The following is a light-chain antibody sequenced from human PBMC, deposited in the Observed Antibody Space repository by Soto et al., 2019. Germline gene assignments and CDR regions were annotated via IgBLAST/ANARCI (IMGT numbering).Light chain of an antibody. CDR1: QSISSY. J-gene: IGKJ1*01. CDR2: AAS. V-gene: IGKV1-39*01. CDR3: QQSYSTPRT. Sequence: IQMTQSPSSLSASVGDRVTITCRASQSISSYLNWYQQKPGKAPKLLIYAASSLQSGVPSRFSGSGSGTDFTLTISSLQPEDFATYYCQQSYSTPRTLGQRTKGDIK.